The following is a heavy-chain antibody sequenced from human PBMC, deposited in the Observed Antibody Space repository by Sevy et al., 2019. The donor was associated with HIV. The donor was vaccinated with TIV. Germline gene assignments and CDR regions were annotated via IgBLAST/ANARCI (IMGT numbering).Heavy chain of an antibody. J-gene: IGHJ6*02. CDR1: GFTFSSYS. Sequence: GGSLRLSCAASGFTFSSYSMNWVRQAPGKGLEWVSYISSSSSTIYYADSVKGRITISRDNAKNSLYLQMSSLRADETALYYCARVPSTGRYGMDVWGQGTTVTVSS. CDR3: ARVPSTGRYGMDV. D-gene: IGHD3-10*01. CDR2: ISSSSSTI. V-gene: IGHV3-48*01.